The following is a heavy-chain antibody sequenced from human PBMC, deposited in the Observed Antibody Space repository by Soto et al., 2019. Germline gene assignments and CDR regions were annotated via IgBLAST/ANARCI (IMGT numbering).Heavy chain of an antibody. CDR3: ASSDSSGYYAGEDYYYYGMDV. CDR2: IIPIFGTA. J-gene: IGHJ6*02. V-gene: IGHV1-69*13. D-gene: IGHD3-22*01. Sequence: VKGSCKASGGTFSSYAISWVRQAPGQGLEWMGGIIPIFGTANYAQKFQGRVTITADESTSTAYMELSSLRSEDTAVYYCASSDSSGYYAGEDYYYYGMDVWGQGTTVTVSS. CDR1: GGTFSSYA.